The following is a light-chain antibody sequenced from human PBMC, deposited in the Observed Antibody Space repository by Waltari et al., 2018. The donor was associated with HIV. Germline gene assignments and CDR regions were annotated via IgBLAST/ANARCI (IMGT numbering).Light chain of an antibody. J-gene: IGKJ2*01. Sequence: DIVMTQSPDSLTVSLGARATINCRSSQSLLYRSNNKNYLAWYQQKPGQPPKLLFYWASTRESGVSNRFRGSESGTNFTLTISDLQADDVALHYCQQDYSTPRTFGQGTRLEI. V-gene: IGKV4-1*01. CDR2: WAS. CDR3: QQDYSTPRT. CDR1: QSLLYRSNNKNY.